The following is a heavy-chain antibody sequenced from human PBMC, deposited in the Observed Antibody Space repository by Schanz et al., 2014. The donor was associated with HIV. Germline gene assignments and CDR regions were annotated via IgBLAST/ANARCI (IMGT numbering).Heavy chain of an antibody. CDR2: ISYDGSNK. D-gene: IGHD2-8*01. J-gene: IGHJ6*02. CDR3: ANSGYCTNGICYTRGDGMDV. Sequence: QVQLVESGGGVVQPGKSLRLSCAASEFTFSSYGMHWVRQAPGKGLEWVAVISYDGSNKYYADSVKGRFTISRDNSKNTLYLQMNSLRAEDTAVYYCANSGYCTNGICYTRGDGMDVWGQGTAVTVSS. V-gene: IGHV3-30*18. CDR1: EFTFSSYG.